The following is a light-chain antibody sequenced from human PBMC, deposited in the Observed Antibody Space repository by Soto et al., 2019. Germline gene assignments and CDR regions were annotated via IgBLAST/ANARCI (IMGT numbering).Light chain of an antibody. CDR3: SSFTRTNTYV. J-gene: IGLJ1*01. V-gene: IGLV2-14*03. Sequence: QSVLTQPASVSGSPGQSITISCTGTSSDVGGYNYVSWYQQHPGKAPKLMIYDVTNRPSGVSDRFSGSKSGNTASLAISGLQAEDEGDYYCSSFTRTNTYVFGSGTKVTVL. CDR1: SSDVGGYNY. CDR2: DVT.